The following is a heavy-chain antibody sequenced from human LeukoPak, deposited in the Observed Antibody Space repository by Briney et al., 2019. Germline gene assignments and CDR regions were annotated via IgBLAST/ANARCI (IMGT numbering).Heavy chain of an antibody. J-gene: IGHJ4*02. CDR2: ISSSSSYI. V-gene: IGHV3-21*01. CDR3: ARDPLTFGGVIANPNFDY. CDR1: EFTFSSYS. Sequence: PGGSLRLSCAASEFTFSSYSMNWVRQAPGKGLEWVSSISSSSSYIYYADSVKGRFTISRDNAKNSLYLQMNSLIAEDTAVYYCARDPLTFGGVIANPNFDYWGQGTLVTVSS. D-gene: IGHD3-16*02.